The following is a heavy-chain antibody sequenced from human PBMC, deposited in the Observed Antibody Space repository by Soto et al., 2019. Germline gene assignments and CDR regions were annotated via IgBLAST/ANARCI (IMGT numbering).Heavy chain of an antibody. Sequence: RVPRLSCAASGFTFSNYGMHWVRQAPGKGLEWVAIISYDGDNEYYADSVRGRFTISRDNSKNTLYLQTSSLRHEDTAVYYCAKDGVPVYCKSSGCSGKHFYYSGQRTPVTVSS. CDR2: ISYDGDNE. D-gene: IGHD2-2*01. J-gene: IGHJ4*02. V-gene: IGHV3-30*18. CDR3: AKDGVPVYCKSSGCSGKHFYY. CDR1: GFTFSNYG.